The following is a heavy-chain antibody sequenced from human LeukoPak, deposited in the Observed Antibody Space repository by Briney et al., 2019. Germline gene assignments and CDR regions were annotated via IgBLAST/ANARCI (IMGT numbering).Heavy chain of an antibody. CDR3: ARDTDYDDYEGGGDAFDI. CDR1: GFTFSSYW. CDR2: INSDGSST. V-gene: IGHV3-74*01. Sequence: GGSLRLSCAASGFTFSSYWMHWVRQAPGKGLVWVSRINSDGSSTSYADSVKGRFTISRDNAKNTLYLQMNSLRAEDTAVYYCARDTDYDDYEGGGDAFDIWGQGTMVTVSS. J-gene: IGHJ3*02. D-gene: IGHD4-17*01.